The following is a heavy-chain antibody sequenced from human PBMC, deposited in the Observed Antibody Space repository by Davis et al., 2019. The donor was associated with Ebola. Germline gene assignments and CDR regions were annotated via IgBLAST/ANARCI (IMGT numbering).Heavy chain of an antibody. CDR1: GFTFSTHA. D-gene: IGHD4-17*01. CDR2: ISASGGST. CDR3: ARGDTVTSEYDY. J-gene: IGHJ4*02. V-gene: IGHV3-23*01. Sequence: PGGSLRLSCAASGFTFSTHAMIWVRQAPGKGLEWVSGISASGGSTYYADSVKGRFTISRDNSKNTLYLQMNSLRAEDTAVYYCARGDTVTSEYDYWGQGSLVTVSP.